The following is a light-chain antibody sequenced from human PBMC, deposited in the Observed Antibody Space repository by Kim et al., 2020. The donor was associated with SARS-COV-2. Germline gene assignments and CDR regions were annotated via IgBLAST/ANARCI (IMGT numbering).Light chain of an antibody. CDR3: QQYGTSIT. Sequence: EIVLTQSPDTLSLSPGERATLSCRASQSVRSNYLGWYQQKPGQAPRLLIYGASSRATGTPDRFSGSGSGTDFTLTISRLEPEDFALYFCQQYGTSITFGQGTRLEIK. CDR2: GAS. CDR1: QSVRSNY. J-gene: IGKJ5*01. V-gene: IGKV3-20*01.